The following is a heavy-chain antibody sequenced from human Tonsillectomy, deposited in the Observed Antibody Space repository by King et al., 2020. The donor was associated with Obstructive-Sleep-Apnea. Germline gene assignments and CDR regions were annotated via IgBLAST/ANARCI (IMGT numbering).Heavy chain of an antibody. J-gene: IGHJ4*02. CDR1: GFTFSSWA. Sequence: VQLVESGGGVVQPGRSLRLSCAASGFTFSSWAIHWVRQAPGKGLEWVALISYDGSNKYYADSVKGRFTISRDNSKNTWYLQMDSLRPEDMAVYYCARAPGGGSWYYFDYWGQGTLVTVSS. V-gene: IGHV3-30*04. D-gene: IGHD6-13*01. CDR2: ISYDGSNK. CDR3: ARAPGGGSWYYFDY.